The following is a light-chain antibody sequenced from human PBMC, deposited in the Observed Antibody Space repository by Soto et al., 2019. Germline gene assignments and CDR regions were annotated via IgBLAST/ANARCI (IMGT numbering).Light chain of an antibody. V-gene: IGKV1-6*01. CDR1: QDIGKD. CDR3: LQDYNYPRT. J-gene: IGKJ1*01. CDR2: VAS. Sequence: IQMTQSPLSLSSSVGDRVTIACRASQDIGKDLGWYQQTPGEPPELLISVASSLESGVPSRFSGSGFGSYFNLTISNLQPEEFATYYCLQDYNYPRTFGQGTKGE.